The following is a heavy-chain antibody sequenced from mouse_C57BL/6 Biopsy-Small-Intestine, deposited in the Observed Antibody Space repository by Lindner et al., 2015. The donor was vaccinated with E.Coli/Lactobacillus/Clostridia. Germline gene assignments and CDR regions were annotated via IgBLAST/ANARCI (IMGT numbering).Heavy chain of an antibody. CDR1: GYTFTEYT. CDR3: ARHEWDGAWFAY. J-gene: IGHJ3*01. D-gene: IGHD4-1*01. V-gene: IGHV1-62-2*01. Sequence: VQLQESGAELVKPGASVKLSCKASGYTFTEYTIHWVRQRSGQGLEWIGWFFPGSGSIKYNEKFKDKATLTADKSSSTVYMELSRLTSEDSAVYFCARHEWDGAWFAYWGQGTLVTVSA. CDR2: FFPGSGSI.